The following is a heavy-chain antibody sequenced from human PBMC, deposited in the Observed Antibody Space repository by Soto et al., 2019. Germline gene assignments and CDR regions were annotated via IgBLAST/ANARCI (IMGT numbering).Heavy chain of an antibody. CDR3: ARAYSGWEMATVGY. J-gene: IGHJ4*02. V-gene: IGHV3-30-3*01. CDR1: GFTFSSYA. CDR2: RSNDGSNK. D-gene: IGHD4-4*01. Sequence: QVQLVASGGGVVQPGRSLRLSGAASGFTFSSYAMHWVRQAPGKGLEWVSVRSNDGSNKYYAAAVKVRFTISRDNSENTLYLQRNSLSAEDTAVYCWARAYSGWEMATVGYCGQVTLGTVSS.